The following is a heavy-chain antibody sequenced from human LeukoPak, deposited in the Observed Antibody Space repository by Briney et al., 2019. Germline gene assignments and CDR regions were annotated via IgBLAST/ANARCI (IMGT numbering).Heavy chain of an antibody. CDR3: GRDPGQRGCGGDCSFDY. CDR2: IYSGGST. J-gene: IGHJ4*02. D-gene: IGHD2-21*02. V-gene: IGHV3-53*05. Sequence: PGGSLRLSCAASGFTVSSNYMSWVRQAPGKGLEWGSVIYSGGSTYYADSVKGRFTISRDNSKKTLYLQMSSLRSEDTAVYYCGRDPGQRGCGGDCSFDYWGQGTLVTVSS. CDR1: GFTVSSNY.